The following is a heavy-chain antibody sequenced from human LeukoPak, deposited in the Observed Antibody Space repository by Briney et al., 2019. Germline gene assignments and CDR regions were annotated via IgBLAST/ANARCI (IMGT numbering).Heavy chain of an antibody. V-gene: IGHV1-2*02. CDR3: ARVRNSGSYYYY. D-gene: IGHD1-26*01. CDR1: GYTFTGYY. Sequence: ASVKVSCKASGYTFTGYYMHWVRQAPGQGLEWMGWINPNSGGTNYAQKFQGRVTMTRDTSISTAYMELSRLRSDDTAVYYCARVRNSGSYYYYWGQGTLVTVPS. J-gene: IGHJ4*02. CDR2: INPNSGGT.